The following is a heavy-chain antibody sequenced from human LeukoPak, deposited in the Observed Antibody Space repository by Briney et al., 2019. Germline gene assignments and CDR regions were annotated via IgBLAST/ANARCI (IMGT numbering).Heavy chain of an antibody. CDR2: IYYSGST. J-gene: IGHJ6*02. V-gene: IGHV4-59*08. CDR1: GGSISSYY. Sequence: SETLSLTCTVSGGSISSYYWSWIRQPPGKGLEWIGDIYYSGSTNYNPSLKSRVTISVDTSKNQFSLKLSSVTAADTAVEYCSSLVMIEDYSYGMEFWGQGTPVPVSS. CDR3: SSLVMIEDYSYGMEF. D-gene: IGHD3-22*01.